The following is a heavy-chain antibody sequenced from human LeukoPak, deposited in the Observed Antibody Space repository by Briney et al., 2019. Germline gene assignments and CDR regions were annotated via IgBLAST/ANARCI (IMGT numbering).Heavy chain of an antibody. CDR3: ARDFHYYDSSGYQNSEYFQH. Sequence: GGSLRLSCAASGFTFSSYSMNWVRQAPGKGLEWVSSISSSSSYIYYADSVKGRFTISRDNAENSLYLQMNSLRAEDTAVYYCARDFHYYDSSGYQNSEYFQHWGQGTLVTVSS. J-gene: IGHJ1*01. CDR2: ISSSSSYI. V-gene: IGHV3-21*01. D-gene: IGHD3-22*01. CDR1: GFTFSSYS.